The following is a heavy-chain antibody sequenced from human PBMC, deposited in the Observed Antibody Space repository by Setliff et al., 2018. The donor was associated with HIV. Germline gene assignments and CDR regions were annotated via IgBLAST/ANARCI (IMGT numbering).Heavy chain of an antibody. CDR1: GHTFSNYD. V-gene: IGHV1-8*01. Sequence: GASVKVSCKASGHTFSNYDVIWVRRATGQGLEWMGWMTPYSGNTGYAQKFQGRVSMTRNTSISTAYMELSSLRSEDTAVYYCARDTSSSYWGQGTPVTVS. CDR2: MTPYSGNT. J-gene: IGHJ4*02. D-gene: IGHD2-2*01. CDR3: ARDTSSSY.